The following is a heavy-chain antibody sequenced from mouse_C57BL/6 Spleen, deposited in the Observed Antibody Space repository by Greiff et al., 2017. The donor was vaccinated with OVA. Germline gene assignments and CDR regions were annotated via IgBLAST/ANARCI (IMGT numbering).Heavy chain of an antibody. CDR3: ARGPVYYDYRYWYFDV. V-gene: IGHV1-9*01. CDR1: GYTFTGYW. J-gene: IGHJ1*03. CDR2: ILPGSGST. D-gene: IGHD2-4*01. Sequence: QVQLQQSGAELMKPGASVKLSCKATGYTFTGYWIEWVKQRPGHGLEWIGEILPGSGSTNYNEKFKGKATFTADTSSNTAYMQLSSLTTEDSAIYYCARGPVYYDYRYWYFDVWGTGTTVTVSS.